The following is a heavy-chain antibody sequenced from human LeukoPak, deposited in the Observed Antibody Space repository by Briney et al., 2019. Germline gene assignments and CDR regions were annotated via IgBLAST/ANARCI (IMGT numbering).Heavy chain of an antibody. CDR3: AREEEDYYDSSGYYGD. D-gene: IGHD3-22*01. CDR2: IYTSGST. V-gene: IGHV4-4*07. Sequence: SETLSLTCTVSGGSISSYYWSWIRQPAGKGLEWIGRIYTSGSTNYNPSLKSRGTMSVDTSKNQFSLKLSSVAAADTAVYYCAREEEDYYDSSGYYGDWGQGTLVTVSS. J-gene: IGHJ4*02. CDR1: GGSISSYY.